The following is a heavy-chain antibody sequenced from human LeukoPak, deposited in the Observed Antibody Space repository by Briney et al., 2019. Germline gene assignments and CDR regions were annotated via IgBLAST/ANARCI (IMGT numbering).Heavy chain of an antibody. D-gene: IGHD3-10*01. CDR2: MNPNSGNT. CDR3: AKDSGRLAALVRGVIPRNY. CDR1: GYTFTSYD. V-gene: IGHV1-8*01. Sequence: ASVKVSCKASGYTFTSYDINWVRQATGQGLEWMGWMNPNSGNTGYAQKFQGRVTITRNTSISTAYMELSSLRIEDTAVYYCAKDSGRLAALVRGVIPRNYWGQGTLVIVSS. J-gene: IGHJ4*02.